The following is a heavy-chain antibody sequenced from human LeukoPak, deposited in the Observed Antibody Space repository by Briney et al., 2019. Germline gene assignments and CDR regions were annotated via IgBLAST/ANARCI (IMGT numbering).Heavy chain of an antibody. Sequence: PSETLSLTCTVSGGSISSGSYYWSWIRQPAGKGLEWIGRIYTSGSTNYNPSLKGRVTISVDTSKNQFSLKLSSVTAADTAVYYCARDARIAAAGSSDYYYYYYMDVWGKGTTVTVSS. J-gene: IGHJ6*03. CDR3: ARDARIAAAGSSDYYYYYYMDV. CDR1: GGSISSGSYY. D-gene: IGHD6-13*01. CDR2: IYTSGST. V-gene: IGHV4-61*02.